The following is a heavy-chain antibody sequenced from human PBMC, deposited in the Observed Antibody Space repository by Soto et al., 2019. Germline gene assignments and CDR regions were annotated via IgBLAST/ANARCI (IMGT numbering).Heavy chain of an antibody. CDR2: IIPIFGTA. CDR1: GGTFSSYA. V-gene: IGHV1-69*01. Sequence: QVQLVQSGAEVKKPGSSVKVSCKASGGTFSSYAISWVRQAPGQGLECMGGIIPIFGTANYAQKFQGRVTITADESTSTAYMELSSLRSEDTAVYYCASNYDSSGYFLFDYWGQGTLVTVSS. D-gene: IGHD3-22*01. J-gene: IGHJ4*02. CDR3: ASNYDSSGYFLFDY.